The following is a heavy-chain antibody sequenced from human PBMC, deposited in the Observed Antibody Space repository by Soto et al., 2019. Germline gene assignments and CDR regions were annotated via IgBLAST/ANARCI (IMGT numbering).Heavy chain of an antibody. Sequence: SETLSLTCTVSGGSISSSSYYWGWIRQPPGKGLEWIGEINHSGSTNYNPSLNSRVTVSVDTSKNQFSMKVTSVTAADTAVYYCARLYGYCIRNSCHGHYAMDVWGQGTTVTVSS. CDR1: GGSISSSSYY. V-gene: IGHV4-39*01. CDR3: ARLYGYCIRNSCHGHYAMDV. D-gene: IGHD2-2*01. J-gene: IGHJ6*02. CDR2: INHSGST.